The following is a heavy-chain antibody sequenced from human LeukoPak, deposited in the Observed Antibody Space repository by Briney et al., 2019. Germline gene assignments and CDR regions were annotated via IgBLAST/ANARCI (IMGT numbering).Heavy chain of an antibody. Sequence: GASVKVSCKASGYTFTSYAMHWVRQAPGQRLEWMGWINAGNGNTKYSQKLQGRVTMTTDTSTSTAYMELRSLRSDDTAVYYCARDHSSSSWLYNWFDPWGQGTLVTVSS. CDR3: ARDHSSSSWLYNWFDP. J-gene: IGHJ5*02. D-gene: IGHD6-13*01. CDR2: INAGNGNT. V-gene: IGHV1-3*01. CDR1: GYTFTSYA.